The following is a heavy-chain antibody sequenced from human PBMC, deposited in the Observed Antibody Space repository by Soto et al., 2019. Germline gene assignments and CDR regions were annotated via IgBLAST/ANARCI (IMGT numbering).Heavy chain of an antibody. CDR1: EFTFDKYY. D-gene: IGHD1-20*01. V-gene: IGHV3-7*01. J-gene: IGHJ6*02. CDR2: IKPDGSEQ. Sequence: GGSLRLSCAASEFTFDKYYMTWVRQAPGKGPEWVANIKPDGSEQYYVDSVKGRFTISRDNANNSLYLQMNSLRAEDTAVYFCARGNWNYYYGFDVWGQGTTVTVSS. CDR3: ARGNWNYYYGFDV.